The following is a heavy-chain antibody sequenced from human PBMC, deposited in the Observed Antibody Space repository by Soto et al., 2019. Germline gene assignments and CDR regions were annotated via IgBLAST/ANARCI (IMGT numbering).Heavy chain of an antibody. CDR1: GGSFRGYY. CDR2: INHSGST. Sequence: PLEIRSLAYGVYGGSFRGYYWSWIRQPPGKGVEWIGEINHSGSTNYNPSLKSRVTISVDTSKNQFSLKLRPVPAAAPAVYYSPTRRGVLWFGNYYYNYGMDVWCQGTT. V-gene: IGHV4-34*01. D-gene: IGHD3-10*01. CDR3: PTRRGVLWFGNYYYNYGMDV. J-gene: IGHJ6*02.